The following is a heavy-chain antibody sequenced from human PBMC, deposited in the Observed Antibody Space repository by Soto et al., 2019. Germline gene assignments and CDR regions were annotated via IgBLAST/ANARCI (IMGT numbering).Heavy chain of an antibody. CDR2: ISAYNGNT. V-gene: IGHV1-18*01. CDR1: GYTFTSYG. CDR3: ARESPPADY. J-gene: IGHJ4*02. Sequence: QVQLVQSGAEVKKPGASVKVSCKASGYTFTSYGISWVRQAPGQGLEWMGWISAYNGNTNYAQKLPXSXTLXTDTSTSTAYMELRGLRSDDTAVYYCARESPPADYWGRGTLVTVSS.